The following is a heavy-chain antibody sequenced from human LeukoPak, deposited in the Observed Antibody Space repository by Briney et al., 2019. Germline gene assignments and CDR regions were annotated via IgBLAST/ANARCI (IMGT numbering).Heavy chain of an antibody. Sequence: ASVKVSCKASGYTLTELSMHWVRQAPGKGLEWMGGFDPEDGETIYAQKFQGRVTMTEDTSTDTAYMELSSLRSEDTAVYYCATAARLVFYYYGMDVWGQGTTVTVSS. CDR1: GYTLTELS. J-gene: IGHJ6*02. CDR3: ATAARLVFYYYGMDV. V-gene: IGHV1-24*01. CDR2: FDPEDGET. D-gene: IGHD5-12*01.